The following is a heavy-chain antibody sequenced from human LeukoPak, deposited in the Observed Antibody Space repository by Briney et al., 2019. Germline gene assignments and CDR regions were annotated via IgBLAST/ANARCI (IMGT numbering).Heavy chain of an antibody. CDR1: GFTFSSYG. J-gene: IGHJ4*02. V-gene: IGHV3-21*01. Sequence: GGSLRLSCAASGFTFSSYGMNWVRQAPGKGLEWVSSISSSISYKYYADSVKGRFTISRDNAKNSLYLQMNSLRAEDTAVYYCARDPMATIGDYFDYWGQGTLVTVSS. CDR3: ARDPMATIGDYFDY. CDR2: ISSSISYK. D-gene: IGHD5-24*01.